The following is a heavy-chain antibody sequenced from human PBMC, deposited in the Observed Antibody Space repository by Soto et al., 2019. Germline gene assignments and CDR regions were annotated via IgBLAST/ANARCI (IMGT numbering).Heavy chain of an antibody. CDR1: GFTFSSYS. CDR2: ISSSSSTI. Sequence: GESLKISCAASGFTFSSYSMNWVRQAPGKGLEWVSYISSSSSTIYYADSVKGRFTISRDNAKNSLYLQMNSLRAEDTAVYYCARDLTIFGVVTRDYWGQGTLVTVSS. CDR3: ARDLTIFGVVTRDY. V-gene: IGHV3-48*01. D-gene: IGHD3-3*01. J-gene: IGHJ4*02.